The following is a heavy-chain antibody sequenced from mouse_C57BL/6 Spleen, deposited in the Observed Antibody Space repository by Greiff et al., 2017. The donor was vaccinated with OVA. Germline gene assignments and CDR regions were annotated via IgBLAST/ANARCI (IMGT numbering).Heavy chain of an antibody. Sequence: VQLQQPGAELVRPGSSVKLSCKASGYTFTSYWMHWVKQRPIQGLEWIGNIDPSDSETHYNQKFKDKATLTVDKSSSTAYMQLSSLTSEDSAVYYCARSGLRDYSFDYWGQGTTLTVSS. CDR1: GYTFTSYW. CDR2: IDPSDSET. J-gene: IGHJ2*01. CDR3: ARSGLRDYSFDY. D-gene: IGHD1-1*01. V-gene: IGHV1-52*01.